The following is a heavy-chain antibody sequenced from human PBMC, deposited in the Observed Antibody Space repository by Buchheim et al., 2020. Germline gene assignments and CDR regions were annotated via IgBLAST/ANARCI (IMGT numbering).Heavy chain of an antibody. CDR1: GFTFSSYA. J-gene: IGHJ4*02. Sequence: QVQLVESGGGVVQPGRSLRLSCAASGFTFSSYAMHWVRQAPGKGLEWVAVISYDGSNKYHADSVKGRFTISRDNSKNTLYLQMDSLRAEDTAVYYCARDGGKYYYGSGSYLVPDYWGQGTL. D-gene: IGHD3-10*01. CDR3: ARDGGKYYYGSGSYLVPDY. V-gene: IGHV3-30-3*01. CDR2: ISYDGSNK.